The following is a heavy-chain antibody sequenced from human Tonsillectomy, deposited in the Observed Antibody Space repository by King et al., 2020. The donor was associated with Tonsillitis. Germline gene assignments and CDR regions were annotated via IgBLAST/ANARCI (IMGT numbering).Heavy chain of an antibody. D-gene: IGHD3-10*01. CDR3: AVYGSGSYYNGRDAFDI. Sequence: VQLVESGGGVVQPGGSLRLSCAASGFTFSSYGMHWVRQAPGKGLEWVAFIRYDGSNKYYADSVKGRFTISRDNSKNTLYLQMNSLRAEDTAVYYCAVYGSGSYYNGRDAFDIWGQETMVTVSS. J-gene: IGHJ3*02. CDR2: IRYDGSNK. V-gene: IGHV3-30*02. CDR1: GFTFSSYG.